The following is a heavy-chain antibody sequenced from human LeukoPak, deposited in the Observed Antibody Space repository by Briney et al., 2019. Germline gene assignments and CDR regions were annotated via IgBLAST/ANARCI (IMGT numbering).Heavy chain of an antibody. V-gene: IGHV3-30*02. CDR2: IRNDGTDK. D-gene: IGHD2-15*01. CDR1: ECTFRNYG. CDR3: AKAEEGYCSGGSCYSLNY. J-gene: IGHJ4*02. Sequence: GGSLRLPCAASECTFRNYGMHWVRQAPGKGLHWVAFIRNDGTDKYYTDAVKGRFTISRDNSKNTLYLQMNSLRTEDTAVYYCAKAEEGYCSGGSCYSLNYWGQGALVTVSS.